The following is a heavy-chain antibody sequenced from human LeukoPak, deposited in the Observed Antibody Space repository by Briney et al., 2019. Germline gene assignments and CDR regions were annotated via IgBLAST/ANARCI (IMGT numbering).Heavy chain of an antibody. CDR1: DYTSTSYY. CDR3: ARARDYYGSGSLGFDP. J-gene: IGHJ5*02. Sequence: ASGKVSGRPLDYTSTSYYIHGGGQPLGQGLEGREIINPSGGSTSYAQKFQGRVTMTRDTSTSTVYMELSSLRSEDTAVYYCARARDYYGSGSLGFDPWGQGTLVTVSS. D-gene: IGHD3-10*01. V-gene: IGHV1-46*01. CDR2: INPSGGST.